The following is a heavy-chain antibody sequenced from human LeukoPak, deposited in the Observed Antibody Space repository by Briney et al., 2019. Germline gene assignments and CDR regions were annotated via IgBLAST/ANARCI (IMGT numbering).Heavy chain of an antibody. Sequence: PSETLSLTCTVSGGSVSGGSISSYYWSWIRQPPGKGLEWIGFIAYTGSTNYNPSLKSRVTISVDTSKNQFSLRLSSVTAADTAVYYCARSPGKIVVVPAGGDYYYYMDVWGKGTTVTVSS. D-gene: IGHD2-2*01. V-gene: IGHV4-59*08. CDR2: IAYTGST. J-gene: IGHJ6*03. CDR1: GGSVSGGSISSYY. CDR3: ARSPGKIVVVPAGGDYYYYMDV.